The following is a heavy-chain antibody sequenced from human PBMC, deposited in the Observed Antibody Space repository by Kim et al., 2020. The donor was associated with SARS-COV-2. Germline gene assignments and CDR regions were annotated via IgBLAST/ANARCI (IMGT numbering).Heavy chain of an antibody. CDR2: NK. Sequence: NKYYADSVKGRFTISRDNSKNTLYLQMNSLRAEDTAVYYCARDWWEGGDYWGQGTLVTVSS. D-gene: IGHD1-26*01. CDR3: ARDWWEGGDY. J-gene: IGHJ4*02. V-gene: IGHV3-33*01.